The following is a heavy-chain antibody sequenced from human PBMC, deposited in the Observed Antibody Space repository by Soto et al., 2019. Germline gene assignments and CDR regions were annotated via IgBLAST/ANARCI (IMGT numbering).Heavy chain of an antibody. CDR2: ISVYNGDT. J-gene: IGHJ4*02. CDR1: GYTFSSFG. D-gene: IGHD4-17*01. CDR3: ARDRPEYGDYGSFDN. Sequence: ASVKVSCKGSGYTFSSFGISWVRQAPEQGLEWMGWISVYNGDTNFAQRFQGRVTMTTDTSTNTADMELRSLRSDDTAVYYCARDRPEYGDYGSFDNWGQGTLVTVSS. V-gene: IGHV1-18*01.